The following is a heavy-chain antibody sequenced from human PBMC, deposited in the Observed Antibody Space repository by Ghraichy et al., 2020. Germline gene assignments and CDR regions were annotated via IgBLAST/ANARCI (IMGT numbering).Heavy chain of an antibody. Sequence: GESLNISCAASGFTFSTYAMHWVRQAPGKGLEYVSTISSNGGNTYYANSVGGRFTISRDNSKNTLYLQMGSLRADDMAVYYCAKNRGCGGDCYSTYYYYYYMDVWGKGTTVTVSS. V-gene: IGHV3-64*01. CDR2: ISSNGGNT. CDR1: GFTFSTYA. J-gene: IGHJ6*03. CDR3: AKNRGCGGDCYSTYYYYYYMDV. D-gene: IGHD2-21*01.